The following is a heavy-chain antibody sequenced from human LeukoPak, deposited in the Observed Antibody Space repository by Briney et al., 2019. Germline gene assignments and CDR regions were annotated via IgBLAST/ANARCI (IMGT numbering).Heavy chain of an antibody. CDR2: TYYRAKWYN. CDR3: ARATGDFDY. Sequence: SQTLSPTCAISGDGVSSNRAAWNWTRQSPSRGLEWLGRTYYRAKWYNDYAVSVKSRITIQPDTSKNQFSLQLNSVIPEDTAVYYCARATGDFDYWGQGTLVTVSS. D-gene: IGHD7-27*01. CDR1: GDGVSSNRAA. V-gene: IGHV6-1*01. J-gene: IGHJ4*02.